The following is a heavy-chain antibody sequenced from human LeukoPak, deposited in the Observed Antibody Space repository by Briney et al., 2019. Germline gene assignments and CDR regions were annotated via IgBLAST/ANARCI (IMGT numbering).Heavy chain of an antibody. J-gene: IGHJ4*02. CDR1: GFTFSDYA. Sequence: GGSLRLSCVASGFTFSDYAMNWVRQAPGKGLEWVSYIGGDGVAFYADSVKGRFTMSKDDARKSLYLQMSSLRVEDTALYYCAKDRANWAIDDWGQGTQVTVSS. D-gene: IGHD2-2*02. V-gene: IGHV3-69-1*01. CDR2: IGGDGVA. CDR3: AKDRANWAIDD.